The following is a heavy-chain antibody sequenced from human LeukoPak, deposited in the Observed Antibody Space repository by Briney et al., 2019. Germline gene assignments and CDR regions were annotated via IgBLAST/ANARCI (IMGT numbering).Heavy chain of an antibody. CDR3: AKSPYYYDSSGQLGTKDNWFDP. D-gene: IGHD3-22*01. J-gene: IGHJ5*02. V-gene: IGHV3-23*01. Sequence: GGSLRLSCAASGFTFSSYAMSWVRQAPGKGLEWVSAISGSGGSTYYADSVKGRFTISRDNSKNTLYLQMNSLRADDTAVYYCAKSPYYYDSSGQLGTKDNWFDPWGQGTLVTVSS. CDR2: ISGSGGST. CDR1: GFTFSSYA.